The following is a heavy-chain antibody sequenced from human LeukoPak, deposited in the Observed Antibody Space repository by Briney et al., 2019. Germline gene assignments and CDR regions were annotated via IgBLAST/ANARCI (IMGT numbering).Heavy chain of an antibody. V-gene: IGHV3-23*01. CDR3: AKDSATVGGPDFGE. D-gene: IGHD2/OR15-2a*01. CDR2: ISYGGDYT. J-gene: IGHJ4*02. Sequence: PGGSLRLSCAASGFTFSSYAMSWVRQAPGQGLEWVSGISYGGDYTYYADSVKGRFTISRDNSRNTLSLQMNSLRAEDTAIYYCAKDSATVGGPDFGEWGQGTLVTVSS. CDR1: GFTFSSYA.